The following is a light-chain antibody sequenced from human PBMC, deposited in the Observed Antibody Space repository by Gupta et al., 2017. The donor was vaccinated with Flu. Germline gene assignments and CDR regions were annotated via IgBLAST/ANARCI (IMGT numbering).Light chain of an antibody. V-gene: IGKV3-20*01. CDR2: GAS. J-gene: IGKJ3*01. Sequence: RATVSCRAMQSDSSSYLACYQQKPRQAPRHLIYGASSKATRSPDRFSGSGSGADFTLTIIRLEPHDVAVYYFQQYSCSPGFTFGPGTKVDIK. CDR1: QSDSSSY. CDR3: QQYSCSPGFT.